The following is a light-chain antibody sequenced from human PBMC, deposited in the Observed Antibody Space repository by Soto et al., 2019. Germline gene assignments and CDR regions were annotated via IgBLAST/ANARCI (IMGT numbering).Light chain of an antibody. Sequence: EIVLTQSPGTLSLSPGESATLSCRASQGIGRYLAWFQQKPGQAPRLLIYDASTRATGISARFSGSGSGTDFTLTSSSLEPENFAVYYCKQRSNWPLTFGPWTKVEIK. CDR2: DAS. V-gene: IGKV3-11*01. CDR3: KQRSNWPLT. CDR1: QGIGRY. J-gene: IGKJ3*01.